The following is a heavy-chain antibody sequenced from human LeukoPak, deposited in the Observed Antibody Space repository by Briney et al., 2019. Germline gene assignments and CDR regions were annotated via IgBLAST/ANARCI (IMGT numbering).Heavy chain of an antibody. CDR3: ARDRSVGATMSVFDY. J-gene: IGHJ4*02. D-gene: IGHD1-26*01. CDR1: GGSISSGSYY. Sequence: SQTLSLTCIVSGGSISSGSYYWSWIRQPAGKGLEWIGRIYTSGSTNYNPSLKSRVTISVDTSKSQFSLKLSSVTAADTAVYYCARDRSVGATMSVFDYWGQGTLVTVSS. V-gene: IGHV4-61*02. CDR2: IYTSGST.